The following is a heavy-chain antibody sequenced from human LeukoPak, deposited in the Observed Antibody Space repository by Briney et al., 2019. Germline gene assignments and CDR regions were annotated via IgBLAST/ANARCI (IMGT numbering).Heavy chain of an antibody. J-gene: IGHJ4*02. Sequence: PGRSLRLSCAAPGFTFSSYGMHWVRQAPGKGLEWVAVISYDGSNKYYADSVKGRFTISRDNSKNTLYLQMNSLRAEDTAVYYCAKSWGLTGYLDYWGQGTLVTVSS. CDR1: GFTFSSYG. D-gene: IGHD3-9*01. CDR3: AKSWGLTGYLDY. CDR2: ISYDGSNK. V-gene: IGHV3-30*18.